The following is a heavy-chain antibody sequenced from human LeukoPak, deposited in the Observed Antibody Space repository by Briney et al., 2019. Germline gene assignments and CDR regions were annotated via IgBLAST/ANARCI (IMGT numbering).Heavy chain of an antibody. V-gene: IGHV3-49*04. D-gene: IGHD1-1*01. J-gene: IGHJ6*04. CDR3: TRVWGTTHYYYGMDV. CDR2: IRSKAYGGTT. CDR1: GFTFGDYA. Sequence: PGRSLRLSCTASGFTFGDYAMSWVRQAPGKGLEWVGFIRSKAYGGTTEYAASVKGRFTISRDDSKSIAYLQMNSLKTEDTAVYYCTRVWGTTHYYYGMDVWGKGTTVTVSS.